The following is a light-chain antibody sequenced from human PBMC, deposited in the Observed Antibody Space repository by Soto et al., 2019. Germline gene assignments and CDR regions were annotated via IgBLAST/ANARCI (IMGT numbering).Light chain of an antibody. V-gene: IGLV3-21*02. CDR3: QVWDNTDEHPRVV. Sequence: SYVLTQPRSVSVAPGQTATITCGGNKVGSKNMYWYRQRPGQAPVLVVYADSDRPSGIPERFSGSNSGSTATLTINRVEAGDEADYFCQVWDNTDEHPRVVFGGGTKLTVL. J-gene: IGLJ3*02. CDR2: ADS. CDR1: KVGSKN.